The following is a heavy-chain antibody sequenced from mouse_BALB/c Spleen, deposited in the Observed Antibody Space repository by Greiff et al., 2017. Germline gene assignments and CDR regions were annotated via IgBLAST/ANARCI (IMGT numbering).Heavy chain of an antibody. D-gene: IGHD2-3*01. J-gene: IGHJ4*01. CDR2: INSNGGST. CDR3: ASYDGYYVGAMDY. V-gene: IGHV5-6-3*01. CDR1: GFTFSSYG. Sequence: EVKLVESGGGLVQPGGSLKLSCAASGFTFSSYGMSWVRQTPDKRLELVATINSNGGSTYYPDSVKGRFTISRDNAKNTLYLQMSSLKSEDTAMYYCASYDGYYVGAMDYWGQGTSVTVSS.